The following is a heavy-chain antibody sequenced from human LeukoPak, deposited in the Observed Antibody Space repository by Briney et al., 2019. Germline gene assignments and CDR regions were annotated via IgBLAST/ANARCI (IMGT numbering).Heavy chain of an antibody. J-gene: IGHJ4*02. CDR1: GGSISSGDYY. D-gene: IGHD6-6*01. CDR2: IYYSGST. CDR3: ASSIAARPRSTFWY. V-gene: IGHV4-30-4*08. Sequence: SETLSLTCTVSGGSISSGDYYWSWIRQPPGKGLEWIGYIYYSGSTYYNPSLKSRVTISVDTSKNQFSLKLSSVTAADTAVYYCASSIAARPRSTFWYWGQGTLVTVSS.